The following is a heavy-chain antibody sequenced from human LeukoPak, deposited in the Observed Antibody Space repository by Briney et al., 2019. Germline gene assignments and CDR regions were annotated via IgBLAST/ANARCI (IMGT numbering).Heavy chain of an antibody. CDR2: ISSSGSTI. V-gene: IGHV3-11*04. J-gene: IGHJ4*02. CDR1: GFTFSDYY. D-gene: IGHD2-21*01. Sequence: GGSLRLSCAASGFTFSDYYMSWIRQAAGKGLEWVSYISSSGSTIYYADSVKGRFTISRDNAKNSLYLQMNCLRAEDTAVYYCARHAQSRVIATNWYYFDYWGKGTLVTVSS. CDR3: ARHAQSRVIATNWYYFDY.